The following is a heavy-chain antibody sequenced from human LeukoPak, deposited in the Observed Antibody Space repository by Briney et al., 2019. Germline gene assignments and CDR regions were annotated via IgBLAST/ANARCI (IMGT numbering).Heavy chain of an antibody. D-gene: IGHD3-22*01. CDR3: ARGGVQVEGYYYDSSGIRPKFPFDY. CDR1: GGSFSGYY. V-gene: IGHV4-34*01. Sequence: KPSETLSLTCAVYGGSFSGYYWSWIRQPPGKGLEWIGEINHSGSTNYNPSLKSRVTISVDTSKNQFSLKLSSVTAADTAVYYCARGGVQVEGYYYDSSGIRPKFPFDYWGQGTLVTVSS. J-gene: IGHJ4*02. CDR2: INHSGST.